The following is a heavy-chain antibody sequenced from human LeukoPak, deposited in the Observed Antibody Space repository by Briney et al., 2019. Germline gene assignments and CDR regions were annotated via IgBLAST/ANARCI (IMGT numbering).Heavy chain of an antibody. J-gene: IGHJ4*02. CDR2: IIPVSGTT. D-gene: IGHD1/OR15-1a*01. CDR1: GDTFSSYA. Sequence: SVKVSCKASGDTFSSYAFSWVRQAPGQGLEWMGAIIPVSGTTHYAQNFQGRVTITSDESTRTVYLEVTSLRSEDTALYYCARSNNVFFAGDHWGQGTLVTVSS. V-gene: IGHV1-69*01. CDR3: ARSNNVFFAGDH.